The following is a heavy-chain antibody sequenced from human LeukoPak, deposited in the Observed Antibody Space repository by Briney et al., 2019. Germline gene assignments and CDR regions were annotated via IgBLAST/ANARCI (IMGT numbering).Heavy chain of an antibody. CDR2: VLFDGSDQ. CDR1: GFNFNTYA. CDR3: ARVSRPGWYDYYYMDV. J-gene: IGHJ6*03. V-gene: IGHV3-30*04. Sequence: GRSLRLSCAASGFNFNTYAMKWVRQAPGKGLEWLAVVLFDGSDQYYADSVQGRFTISRDNSQNTLYLQMDSLRVEDTAVYYCARVSRPGWYDYYYMDVWGKGTTVTVSS. D-gene: IGHD2/OR15-2a*01.